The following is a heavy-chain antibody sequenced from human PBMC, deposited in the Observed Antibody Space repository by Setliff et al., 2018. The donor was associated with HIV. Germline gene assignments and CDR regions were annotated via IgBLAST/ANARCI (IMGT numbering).Heavy chain of an antibody. J-gene: IGHJ4*02. V-gene: IGHV2-5*01. CDR1: GFSLSTSGVG. D-gene: IGHD1-1*01. CDR3: AYSGRQLRGPYFDF. CDR2: IYWNNNK. Sequence: SGPTLVNPTQTLTLTCTFSGFSLSTSGVGVGWIRQPPEKALEWLALIYWNNNKHYSTSLKTRLTVTKDTSKNRVVFTMTNMGPVDTATYYCAYSGRQLRGPYFDFWGQGTPVTVSS.